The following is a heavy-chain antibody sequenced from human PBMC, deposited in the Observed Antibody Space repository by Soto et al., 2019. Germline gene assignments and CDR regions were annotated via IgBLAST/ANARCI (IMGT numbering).Heavy chain of an antibody. J-gene: IGHJ4*02. CDR3: ARGGDYIWIDY. CDR1: GYNFTNYW. Sequence: EVQLVQSGGEVRKPGESLKISCKGSGYNFTNYWVGWVRQMPGKGLEWMGIIYPGDSYTRYSPSFQGQVTISADKSISTAYLQWSSLRASDSAMYYCARGGDYIWIDYWGQGTLVTVSS. D-gene: IGHD4-17*01. CDR2: IYPGDSYT. V-gene: IGHV5-51*03.